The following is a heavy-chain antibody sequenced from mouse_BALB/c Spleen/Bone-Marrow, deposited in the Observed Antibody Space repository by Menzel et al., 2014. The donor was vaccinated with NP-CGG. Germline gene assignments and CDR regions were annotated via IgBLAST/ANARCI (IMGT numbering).Heavy chain of an antibody. J-gene: IGHJ2*03. CDR2: ISSGSSNI. Sequence: EVQGGGSGGGLVQPGGSRELSCAASGFTFSSFGMHWVRQAPEEGLEWVAYISSGSSNIYYADTVKGRFTISRDNPKNTWFLQMTILRPEDTAMYYCARAAITTVVWGYWGEVISLTVSS. D-gene: IGHD1-1*01. CDR3: ARAAITTVVWGY. V-gene: IGHV5-17*02. CDR1: GFTFSSFG.